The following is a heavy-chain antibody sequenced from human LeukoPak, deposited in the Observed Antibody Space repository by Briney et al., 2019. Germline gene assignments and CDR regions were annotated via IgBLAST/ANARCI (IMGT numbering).Heavy chain of an antibody. D-gene: IGHD5-24*01. V-gene: IGHV4-39*01. Sequence: NPSETLSLTCTVSGGSISSSSYYWGWIRQPPGQGLEWIGSIYYSGSTYYNPSLKSRVTISVDTSKNQFSLKLSSVTAADTAVYYCASAPVRWLQEGPAFDYWGRGTLVTVSS. CDR2: IYYSGST. CDR1: GGSISSSSYY. J-gene: IGHJ4*02. CDR3: ASAPVRWLQEGPAFDY.